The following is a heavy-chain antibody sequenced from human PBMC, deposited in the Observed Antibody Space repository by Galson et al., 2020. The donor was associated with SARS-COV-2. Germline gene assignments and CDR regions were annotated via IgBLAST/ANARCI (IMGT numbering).Heavy chain of an antibody. CDR2: IGGSSDVI. D-gene: IGHD6-19*01. J-gene: IGHJ4*02. CDR3: AGWYIRF. Sequence: APGKGLEWLSYIGGSSDVIKYADSVKGRFTISRDNAKNLLYLQMNSLRDEDTAVYYCAGWYIRFWGQGTLVTVSS. V-gene: IGHV3-48*02.